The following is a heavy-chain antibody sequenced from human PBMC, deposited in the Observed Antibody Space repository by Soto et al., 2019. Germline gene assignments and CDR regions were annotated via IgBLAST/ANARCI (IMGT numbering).Heavy chain of an antibody. V-gene: IGHV4-59*01. CDR3: ARGGGVYYFDY. Sequence: QVQLQESGPGLVKPSETLSLTCTVSGGSISSYYWSWIRQPPGKGLEWIGYIYYSGITDYNPSLKRRVTISVDTSMSQFSLKLSSVTAADTAVYYCARGGGVYYFDYWGQGTLVTVSS. D-gene: IGHD2-8*02. CDR2: IYYSGIT. CDR1: GGSISSYY. J-gene: IGHJ4*02.